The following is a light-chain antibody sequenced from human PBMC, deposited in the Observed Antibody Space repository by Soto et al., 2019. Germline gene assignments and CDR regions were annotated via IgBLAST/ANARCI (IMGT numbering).Light chain of an antibody. V-gene: IGLV2-8*01. CDR1: SSDVGDYNY. CDR3: SSYAGSNNLV. J-gene: IGLJ3*02. CDR2: EVS. Sequence: QSALTQPPSASGSPGQSVTISSTGTSSDVGDYNYVSWYQQHPGKAPKLMIYEVSKRPSGVPDRFSGSKSGNTASLTVSGLQAEDEADYYCSSYAGSNNLVFGGGTKLTVL.